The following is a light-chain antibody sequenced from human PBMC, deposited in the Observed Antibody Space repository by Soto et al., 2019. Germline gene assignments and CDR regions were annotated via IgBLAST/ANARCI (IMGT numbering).Light chain of an antibody. CDR2: EAS. J-gene: IGKJ1*01. V-gene: IGKV3-11*01. Sequence: EIVLTQSPGTLSLSPGDRATLSCRASQRVSTFLAWYQQRPGQAPRLLISEASNRATGIPARFSGSGSGTEFTLTISSLEPEDFAVYYCQQRSNWWTFGQGTKVDIK. CDR1: QRVSTF. CDR3: QQRSNWWT.